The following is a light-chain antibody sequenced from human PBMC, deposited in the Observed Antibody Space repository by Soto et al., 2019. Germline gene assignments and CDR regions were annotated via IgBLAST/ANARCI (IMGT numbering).Light chain of an antibody. CDR2: ANS. V-gene: IGLV1-40*01. J-gene: IGLJ1*01. CDR1: SSNLGAGYD. Sequence: QSALTQPPSASGAPGQRVTISCSGSSSNLGAGYDVQWYRQFPGTAPKLLIYANSVRPSGVPDRFSGPKSGTSASLAITGLQAEDEADYYCQSYDSSLIVSKVFGTGTKVTVL. CDR3: QSYDSSLIVSKV.